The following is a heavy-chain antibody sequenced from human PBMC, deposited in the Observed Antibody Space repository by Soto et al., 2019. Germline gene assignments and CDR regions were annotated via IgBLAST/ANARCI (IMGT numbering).Heavy chain of an antibody. CDR2: MNPIFGTT. Sequence: ASVKVSCKASGYTFTSYDINWVRQATGQGLEWMGWMNPIFGTTNYAQKFQGRVTITADESTSTAYMELSSLRSEDTAVYYCARRGYGGNSFYYYYGMDVWGQGTTVTVSS. CDR1: GYTFTSYD. CDR3: ARRGYGGNSFYYYYGMDV. V-gene: IGHV1-69*13. D-gene: IGHD4-17*01. J-gene: IGHJ6*02.